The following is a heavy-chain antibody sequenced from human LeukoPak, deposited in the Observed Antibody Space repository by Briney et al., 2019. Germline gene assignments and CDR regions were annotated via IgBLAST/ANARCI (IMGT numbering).Heavy chain of an antibody. CDR2: IKMDGSSI. V-gene: IGHV3-74*01. J-gene: IGHJ4*02. CDR1: GFIFSSRW. Sequence: GGSLRLSCAASGFIFSSRWMHWVRRGPGKGLEWVSRIKMDGSSIDYADSVKGRFTISRDNSKNTLYLQMNSLRAEDTAVYYCAKETSSTSCYNYWGQGTRVTVSS. CDR3: AKETSSTSCYNY. D-gene: IGHD2-2*02.